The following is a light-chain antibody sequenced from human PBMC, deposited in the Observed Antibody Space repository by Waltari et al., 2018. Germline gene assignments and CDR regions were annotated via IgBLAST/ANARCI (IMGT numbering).Light chain of an antibody. V-gene: IGKV3-20*01. CDR1: QSISISY. J-gene: IGKJ2*02. CDR3: QQYLSAPRT. CDR2: GAS. Sequence: EIVLTQSPGTLSLSPGERATLSCRASQSISISYLAWYQQKPGQSPRLLIYGASSRATGIPDRFSGRVSGTDFTLTISRLEPEDVAVYYCQQYLSAPRTFGQGTVLEIK.